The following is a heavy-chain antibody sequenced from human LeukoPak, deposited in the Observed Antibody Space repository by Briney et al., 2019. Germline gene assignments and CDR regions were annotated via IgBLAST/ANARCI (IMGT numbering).Heavy chain of an antibody. CDR2: VYDRGGT. CDR3: ARDYGGRRFDS. D-gene: IGHD4-23*01. V-gene: IGHV4-59*01. CDR1: GDFISRYY. J-gene: IGHJ4*02. Sequence: SETLSLTCTDSGDFISRYYWSWIRQSPGKGLEWIGYVYDRGGTNYNPSLKSRAIISADTSKNQFSLKVTSVTAADTAVYYCARDYGGRRFDSWGQGTLVTVSS.